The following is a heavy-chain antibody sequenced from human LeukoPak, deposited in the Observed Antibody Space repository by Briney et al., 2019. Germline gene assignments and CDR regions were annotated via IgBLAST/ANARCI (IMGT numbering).Heavy chain of an antibody. CDR2: INWSGGST. CDR3: ARAPITSPFYFDY. Sequence: RPGGSLRLSCTASGFAFDEHGMSWVRQAPGKGLEWVSGINWSGGSTGYADPLRGRFTISRDNAKNSLYLQMDSLRAGDTALYYCARAPITSPFYFDYWGQGTLVTVSS. J-gene: IGHJ4*02. V-gene: IGHV3-20*04. CDR1: GFAFDEHG. D-gene: IGHD2-2*01.